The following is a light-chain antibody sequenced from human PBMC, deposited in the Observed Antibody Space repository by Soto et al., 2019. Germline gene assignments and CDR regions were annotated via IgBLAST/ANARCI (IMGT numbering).Light chain of an antibody. CDR1: NSNIGAGYD. CDR3: QSYDSSLSGWV. Sequence: QSVLTQPPSVSGAPGQRVTISCTGYNSNIGAGYDVHWYQQLPGPAPKLLIYGNSNRPSGVPDRFSASKSGTSASLAITGLQAEDEADYYCQSYDSSLSGWVFGGGTKVTVL. V-gene: IGLV1-40*01. J-gene: IGLJ3*02. CDR2: GNS.